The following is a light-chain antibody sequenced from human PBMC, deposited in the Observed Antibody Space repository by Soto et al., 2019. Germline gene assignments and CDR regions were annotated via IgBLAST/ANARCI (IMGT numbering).Light chain of an antibody. V-gene: IGKV1-5*03. CDR3: QQYNSYSRYT. Sequence: DIQMTRSPSTLSTSVGDRVTITCRASQSISSWLAWYQQKPGKAPKLLIYEASNLESGVPSRFSGSGSGTEFTLTISSLQPDDFATYYCQQYNSYSRYTFGQGTKLEIK. J-gene: IGKJ2*01. CDR2: EAS. CDR1: QSISSW.